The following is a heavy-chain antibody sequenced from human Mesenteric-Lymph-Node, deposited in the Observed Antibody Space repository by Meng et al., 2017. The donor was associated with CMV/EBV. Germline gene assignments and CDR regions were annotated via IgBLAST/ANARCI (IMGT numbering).Heavy chain of an antibody. CDR2: ISAYNGNT. CDR1: GYTFTSYG. Sequence: ASVKVSCKASGYTFTSYGISWVRQAPGQGLEWMGWISAYNGNTNYAQKLQGRVTMTTDTSTSTAYMELRSLRSDDTAMYYCAVTYCGDDCYFNDAFDIWGQGTMVTVSS. V-gene: IGHV1-18*01. CDR3: AVTYCGDDCYFNDAFDI. J-gene: IGHJ3*02. D-gene: IGHD2-21*01.